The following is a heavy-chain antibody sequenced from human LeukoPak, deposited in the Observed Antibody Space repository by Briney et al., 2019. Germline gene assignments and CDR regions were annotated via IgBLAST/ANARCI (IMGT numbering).Heavy chain of an antibody. CDR2: ISTYTGNS. Sequence: ASVKVSCKASGYTFSNYVLTWVRQAPGQGLEWMGRISTYTGNSNYAQKFQDRVTMTTDTSTNTAYMELRNLSSDDTAIYYCARTMTTMTTHGELDFWGQGTLDAVSS. J-gene: IGHJ4*02. D-gene: IGHD4-17*01. CDR3: ARTMTTMTTHGELDF. V-gene: IGHV1-18*01. CDR1: GYTFSNYV.